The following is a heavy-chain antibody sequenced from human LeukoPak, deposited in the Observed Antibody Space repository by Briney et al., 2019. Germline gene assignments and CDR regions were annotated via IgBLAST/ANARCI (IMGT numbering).Heavy chain of an antibody. D-gene: IGHD2-15*01. Sequence: ASVKVSCKASGYTFTSYDINWVRQATGQGLEWMGWMNPNSGNTGYAQKLQGRVTMTRNTSISTAYMELSSLRSEDTAVYYCARGYCSGGSCYLYYFDYWGQGTLVTVSS. CDR2: MNPNSGNT. CDR3: ARGYCSGGSCYLYYFDY. CDR1: GYTFTSYD. J-gene: IGHJ4*02. V-gene: IGHV1-8*01.